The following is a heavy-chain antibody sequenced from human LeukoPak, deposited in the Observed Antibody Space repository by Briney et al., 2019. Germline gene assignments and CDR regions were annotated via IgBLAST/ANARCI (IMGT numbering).Heavy chain of an antibody. V-gene: IGHV3-23*01. J-gene: IGHJ3*02. CDR2: ISGSGGST. CDR1: GFTFDDYA. D-gene: IGHD4-17*01. Sequence: PGGSLRLSCAASGFTFDDYAMHWVRQAPGKWLEWVSAISGSGGSTYYADSVKGRFTISRDNSKNTLYLQMNSLRAEDTAVYYCAKMRDYEGFDIWGQGTMVTVSS. CDR3: AKMRDYEGFDI.